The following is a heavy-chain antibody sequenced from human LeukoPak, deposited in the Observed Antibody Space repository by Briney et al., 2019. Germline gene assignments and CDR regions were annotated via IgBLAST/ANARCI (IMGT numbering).Heavy chain of an antibody. CDR2: IYYSGST. CDR1: GGSVSSGSYY. CDR3: ARMYYYGSGSPSYAFDI. D-gene: IGHD3-10*01. V-gene: IGHV4-61*01. Sequence: SETLSLTCTVSGGSVSSGSYYWSWIRQPPGKGLEWIGYIYYSGSTNYNPSLKSRVTISVDTSKNQFSLKLSSVTAADPAVYYCARMYYYGSGSPSYAFDIWGQGTMVTVSS. J-gene: IGHJ3*02.